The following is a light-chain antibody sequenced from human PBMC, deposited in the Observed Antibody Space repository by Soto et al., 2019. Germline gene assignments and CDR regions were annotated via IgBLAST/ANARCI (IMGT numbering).Light chain of an antibody. V-gene: IGLV2-14*01. CDR2: DVS. CDR3: SSYTSSTTLWV. CDR1: SSDVGAYNY. J-gene: IGLJ3*02. Sequence: QSVLTQPASVSGSPGQSITISCTGTSSDVGAYNYVSWYQQYPGKAPKLMIYDVSNRPSGVSNRFSGSKSGNTASLTISGLQAEDEADYYCSSYTSSTTLWVFGGGTKLTVL.